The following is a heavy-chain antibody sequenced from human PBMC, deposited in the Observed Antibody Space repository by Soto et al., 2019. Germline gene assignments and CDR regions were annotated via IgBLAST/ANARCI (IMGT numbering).Heavy chain of an antibody. CDR2: ISAYNGNT. CDR1: GYTFTSHG. Sequence: ASVKVSCKASGYTFTSHGISWVRQAPGQGLEWMGWISAYNGNTNYAQKLQGRVTMTTDTSTNTAYMELRSLRSDDTAVYYCTKGRYDFWTGYPSYYYYYRMDDWGQGTTVTVSS. J-gene: IGHJ6*02. V-gene: IGHV1-18*04. CDR3: TKGRYDFWTGYPSYYYYYRMDD. D-gene: IGHD3-3*01.